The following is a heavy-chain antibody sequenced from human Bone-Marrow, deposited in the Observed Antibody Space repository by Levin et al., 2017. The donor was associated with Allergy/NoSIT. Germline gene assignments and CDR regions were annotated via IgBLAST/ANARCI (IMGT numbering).Heavy chain of an antibody. Sequence: SETLSLTCTVSGGSISRYYWSWVRQPPGKGLEYIGYIHYNGNTYYNSSLKSRVTISLDTSRNQVSLKLTSVVAADTAVYYCATSDTNSYPNWCQGTLVTVSS. CDR1: GGSISRYY. V-gene: IGHV4-59*01. CDR3: ATSDTNSYPN. D-gene: IGHD1-1*01. CDR2: IHYNGNT. J-gene: IGHJ4*02.